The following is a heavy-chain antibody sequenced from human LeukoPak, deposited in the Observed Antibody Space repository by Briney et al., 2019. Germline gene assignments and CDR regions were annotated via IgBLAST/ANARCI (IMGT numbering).Heavy chain of an antibody. J-gene: IGHJ6*03. CDR1: GFTFSNHG. D-gene: IGHD3-3*01. V-gene: IGHV3-21*01. CDR3: ARGVYYDFWSGYNPMKLYYYYMGV. CDR2: ISTSSRYI. Sequence: PGGSLRLSCAASGFTFSNHGMNWVRQAPGKGLEWVSSISTSSRYIYYADSMKGRFTISRDNAKKSLDLQMNSLRAEDTAVYYCARGVYYDFWSGYNPMKLYYYYMGVWGKGTTVTVSS.